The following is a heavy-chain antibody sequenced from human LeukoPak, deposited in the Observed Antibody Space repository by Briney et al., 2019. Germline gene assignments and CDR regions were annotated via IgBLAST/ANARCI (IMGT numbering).Heavy chain of an antibody. CDR3: ARNYSGIAVAGSFGYHYYYMDV. CDR2: IDSGGST. D-gene: IGHD6-19*01. CDR1: GFTFSSYW. J-gene: IGHJ6*03. V-gene: IGHV3-66*01. Sequence: GGSLRLSCATSGFTFSSYWMSWVRQAPGKGLEWVSVIDSGGSTYYADSVKGRFTISRDNSKNTLYLQMNSLRAEDTAVYYCARNYSGIAVAGSFGYHYYYMDVWGKGTTVTVSS.